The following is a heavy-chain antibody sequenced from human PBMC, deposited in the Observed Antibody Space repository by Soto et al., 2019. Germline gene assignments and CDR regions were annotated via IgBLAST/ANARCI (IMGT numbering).Heavy chain of an antibody. CDR2: IRFDGSTA. J-gene: IGHJ4*02. CDR3: VRDRPNTESLTGYFDT. D-gene: IGHD3-9*01. Sequence: GGSLRLSCEASGFVFRTFRMHWVRRAPGKGLEWLATIRFDGSTARYAESVRGRFKISRDNSMNTLYLQLDRLRVEDTAVYYCVRDRPNTESLTGYFDTWGQGTPVTVSS. CDR1: GFVFRTFR. V-gene: IGHV3-33*01.